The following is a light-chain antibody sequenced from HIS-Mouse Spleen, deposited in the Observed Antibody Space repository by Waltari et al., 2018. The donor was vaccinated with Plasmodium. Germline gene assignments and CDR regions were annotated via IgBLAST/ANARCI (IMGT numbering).Light chain of an antibody. CDR3: CSYAGSDTWV. J-gene: IGLJ3*02. CDR1: SSDVGAYNY. CDR2: DVS. Sequence: QSALTQPRSVSGSPGPSVTLSCTGTSSDVGAYNYVSWYQQHPGKAPKLMIYDVSKRPTGVPDGCAGSKSGNTASLTICGRQAEDEADYYCCSYAGSDTWVFGGGTKVTVL. V-gene: IGLV2-11*01.